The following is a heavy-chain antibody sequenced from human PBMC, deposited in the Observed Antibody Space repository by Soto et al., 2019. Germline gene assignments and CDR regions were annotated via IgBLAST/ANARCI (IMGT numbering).Heavy chain of an antibody. CDR3: AKSGPTNFFDH. D-gene: IGHD1-26*01. V-gene: IGHV3-33*06. CDR1: GFTFNTYS. CDR2: IWYDGTQK. Sequence: GGSLRLSCEASGFTFNTYSMHWVRQPPGKGLEWLAAIWYDGTQKYYADSVKGRFIISRDDSKKMMFLQMSSLRAGDTAVYYCAKSGPTNFFDHWGQGSLVTVSS. J-gene: IGHJ4*02.